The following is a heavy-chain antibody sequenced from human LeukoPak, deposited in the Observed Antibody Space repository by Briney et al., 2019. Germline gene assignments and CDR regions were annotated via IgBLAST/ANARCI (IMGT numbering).Heavy chain of an antibody. D-gene: IGHD2-2*01. J-gene: IGHJ4*02. V-gene: IGHV4-59*12. CDR2: IDYSGST. CDR3: ASVRALGYQLPTMYFDY. CDR1: GGSISSYY. Sequence: SETLSLTCTVSGGSISSYYWSWIRQPPGKGLEWIGSIDYSGSTYYNPSLKSRVTISVDTSKNQFSLKLSSVTAADTAVYYCASVRALGYQLPTMYFDYWGQGTLVTVSS.